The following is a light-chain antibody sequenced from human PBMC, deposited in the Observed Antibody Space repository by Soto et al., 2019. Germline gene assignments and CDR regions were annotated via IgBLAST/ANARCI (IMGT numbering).Light chain of an antibody. V-gene: IGKV3-20*01. CDR1: QRFGSSN. CDR3: QQYNNWPPWT. CDR2: STS. Sequence: EIVLTQSPGTLSLSLGERGTLSCRASQRFGSSNLAWYQQKPGQAPRLLIYSTSSRATGIPDRFSGSGSGTEFTLTISRLQSEDFAVYYCQQYNNWPPWTFGQGTKVDI. J-gene: IGKJ1*01.